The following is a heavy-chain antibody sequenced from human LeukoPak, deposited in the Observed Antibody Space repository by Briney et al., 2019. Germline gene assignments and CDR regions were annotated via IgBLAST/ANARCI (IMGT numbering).Heavy chain of an antibody. J-gene: IGHJ4*02. CDR2: ISFSSTHI. CDR1: GFIFSNYG. D-gene: IGHD3-3*01. CDR3: ARELPNDFWSGPGFEY. V-gene: IGHV3-21*01. Sequence: GGSLRLSCAASGFIFSNYGVSWVRQAPGKGLEWVSSISFSSTHIYYADSIQGRFTISRDNAKNSLYLQMNSLRAEDTAVYYCARELPNDFWSGPGFEYWGQGTLVTVSS.